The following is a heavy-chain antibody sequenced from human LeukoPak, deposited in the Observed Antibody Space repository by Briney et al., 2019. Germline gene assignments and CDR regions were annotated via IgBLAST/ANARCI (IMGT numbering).Heavy chain of an antibody. V-gene: IGHV4-34*01. J-gene: IGHJ5*02. D-gene: IGHD3-10*01. CDR1: GGSFSGYY. CDR3: ARGRAAYYYGSGSYYRDPRNWFDP. CDR2: INHSGST. Sequence: IPSETLSLTCAVYGGSFSGYYWSWIRQPPGKGLEWIGEINHSGSTNYNPSLKSRVTISVDTSKNQFSLKLSSVTAADTAVYYCARGRAAYYYGSGSYYRDPRNWFDPWGQGTLVTVSS.